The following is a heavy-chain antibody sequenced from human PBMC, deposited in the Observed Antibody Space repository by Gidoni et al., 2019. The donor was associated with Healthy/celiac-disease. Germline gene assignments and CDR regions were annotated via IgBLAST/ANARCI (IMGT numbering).Heavy chain of an antibody. CDR1: GYSISRGNY. D-gene: IGHD3-22*01. V-gene: IGHV4-38-2*01. CDR2: IYHSGST. Sequence: QVQLQESGPGLVKPSETLSLTCAVSGYSISRGNYWGWIRQPPGKGPEWIGSIYHSGSTYYNPSRKSRVTISVDTSKNQFSLKLSSVTAADTAVYYCARSEGYYYDSSGYPRGAFDIWGQGTMVTVSS. CDR3: ARSEGYYYDSSGYPRGAFDI. J-gene: IGHJ3*02.